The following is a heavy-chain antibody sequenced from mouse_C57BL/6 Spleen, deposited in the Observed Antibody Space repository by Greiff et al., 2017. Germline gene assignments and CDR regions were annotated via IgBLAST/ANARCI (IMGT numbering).Heavy chain of an antibody. Sequence: QVQLKQSGAELVRPGASVKLSCKASGYTFTSYWMDWVKQRPGQGLEWIGNIYPSDSETHYNQKFKDKATLTVDKSSSTAYMQLSSLTSEDSAVYYCARGDYYGSSPFAYWGQGTLVTVSA. CDR3: ARGDYYGSSPFAY. J-gene: IGHJ3*01. CDR2: IYPSDSET. V-gene: IGHV1-61*01. CDR1: GYTFTSYW. D-gene: IGHD1-1*01.